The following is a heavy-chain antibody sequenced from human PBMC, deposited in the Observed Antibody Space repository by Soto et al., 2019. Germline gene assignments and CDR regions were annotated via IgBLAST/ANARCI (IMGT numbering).Heavy chain of an antibody. CDR3: TKIADSAGWRVEF. J-gene: IGHJ4*02. V-gene: IGHV3-48*02. CDR2: ISPGGDRI. CDR1: GVMFDSYA. D-gene: IGHD6-19*01. Sequence: GGPLRLACGASGVMFDSYAVNWVRQAPGKGPEWVSYISPGGDRIYSAESVKGRIPISRDNSTNSLSLQMTLLSDEDKAVFYCTKIADSAGWRVEFWGKGTLVTVSA.